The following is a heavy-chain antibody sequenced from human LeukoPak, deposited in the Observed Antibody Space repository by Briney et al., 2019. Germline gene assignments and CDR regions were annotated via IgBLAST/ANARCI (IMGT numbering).Heavy chain of an antibody. V-gene: IGHV4-39*07. CDR1: GGSISSSSYY. CDR3: ARGSHYYDSSGYYHAEYFQH. Sequence: SETLSLTCTVSGGSISSSSYYWGWIRQPPGKGLEWIGSIYYSGSTYYNPSLKSRVTISVDTSKNQFSLKLSSVTAADTAVYYCARGSHYYDSSGYYHAEYFQHWGQGTLVTVSS. D-gene: IGHD3-22*01. J-gene: IGHJ1*01. CDR2: IYYSGST.